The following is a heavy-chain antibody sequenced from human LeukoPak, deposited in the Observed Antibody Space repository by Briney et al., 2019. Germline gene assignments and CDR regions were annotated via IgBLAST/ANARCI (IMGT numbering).Heavy chain of an antibody. J-gene: IGHJ4*02. CDR2: ISGGGSTI. D-gene: IGHD5-18*01. Sequence: GGSLRLSCAASGFRFNNFAMSWVRQAAWKGLECVSAISGGGSTIFYADSVKGRFTVSRDNSGNTLFLQMHSLRAEDTAQYYCAKAAMDTTYFDSWGQGTLVTVSS. CDR1: GFRFNNFA. V-gene: IGHV3-23*01. CDR3: AKAAMDTTYFDS.